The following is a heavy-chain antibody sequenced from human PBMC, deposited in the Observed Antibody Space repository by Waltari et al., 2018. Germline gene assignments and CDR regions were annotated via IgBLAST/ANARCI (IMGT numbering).Heavy chain of an antibody. CDR2: INTNTGNP. CDR1: GYPFTSYA. D-gene: IGHD2-15*01. J-gene: IGHJ2*01. Sequence: QVQLVQSGSELKKPGASVKVSCKASGYPFTSYALNWVRQAPGQGLVWMGWINTNTGNPTYAQGFTGRFVFSLDTSVSTAYLQISSLKAEDTAVYYCARGGQRIVVVVAATPDWYFDLWGRGTLVTVSS. V-gene: IGHV7-4-1*02. CDR3: ARGGQRIVVVVAATPDWYFDL.